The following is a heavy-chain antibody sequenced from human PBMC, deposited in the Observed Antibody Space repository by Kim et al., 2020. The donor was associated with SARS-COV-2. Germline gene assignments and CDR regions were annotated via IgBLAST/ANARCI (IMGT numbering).Heavy chain of an antibody. V-gene: IGHV3-30*07. J-gene: IGHJ6*02. D-gene: IGHD6-13*01. Sequence: VKGRFTISRDSAENTLYLQMNSLRAEDTAVYYCARADAAAGGDYYYGMDVWGQGTTVTVSS. CDR3: ARADAAAGGDYYYGMDV.